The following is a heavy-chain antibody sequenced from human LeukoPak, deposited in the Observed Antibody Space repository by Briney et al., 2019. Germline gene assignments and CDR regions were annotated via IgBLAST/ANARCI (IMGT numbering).Heavy chain of an antibody. D-gene: IGHD3-22*01. CDR3: TRRYNYDSSGYYYVRDAFDI. J-gene: IGHJ3*02. CDR2: IRSKAYGGTT. V-gene: IGHV3-49*04. CDR1: GFTFGDYV. Sequence: GGSLRLSCTASGFTFGDYVMSWVRQAPGKGLEWVGFIRSKAYGGTTKNAASVKGRFTISRDDSRSIAYPQMNSLKTEDTAVYYCTRRYNYDSSGYYYVRDAFDIWGQGTMVTVSS.